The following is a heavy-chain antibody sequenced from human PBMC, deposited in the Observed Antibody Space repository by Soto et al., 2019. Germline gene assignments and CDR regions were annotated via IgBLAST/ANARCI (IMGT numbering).Heavy chain of an antibody. J-gene: IGHJ4*02. D-gene: IGHD5-18*01. CDR2: INPDGSDT. CDR3: GRGGSDSPMAPGY. V-gene: IGHV3-74*01. Sequence: EVQVVESGGGLVQPGGSLRLSCAASGFTFSRYWMHWVRQAPGKGLVWVSRINPDGSDTDYADSVKGRFTISRDNAKNTLLLQMTSLSAADTAVFYCGRGGSDSPMAPGYWGQGTLVTVSS. CDR1: GFTFSRYW.